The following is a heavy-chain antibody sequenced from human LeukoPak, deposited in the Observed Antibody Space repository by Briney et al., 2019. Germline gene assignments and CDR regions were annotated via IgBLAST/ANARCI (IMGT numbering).Heavy chain of an antibody. CDR2: ICYSGTS. CDR3: VRDKWVRAGSSWLHYGMDV. V-gene: IGHV4-30-4*01. CDR1: GVSITSDDSC. J-gene: IGHJ6*02. Sequence: PSETLSLTCTVSGVSITSDDSCWSWIRQPPGEGLEWIGYICYSGTSNYNPALQNRVTISLDTSKNQVSLKLTAADTAVYYCVRDKWVRAGSSWLHYGMDVWGQGTTVTVSS. D-gene: IGHD6-13*01.